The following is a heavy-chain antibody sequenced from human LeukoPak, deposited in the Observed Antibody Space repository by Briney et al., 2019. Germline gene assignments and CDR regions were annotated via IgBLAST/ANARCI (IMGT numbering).Heavy chain of an antibody. V-gene: IGHV4-59*08. Sequence: SETLSLTCTVSGGSISSYYWSWTRQPPGKGLEWIGYMYYSGSTNYNPSLKSRVTISVDTSKNQFSLKLSSVTAADTAVYYCSDGYGMDVWGQGTTVTVSS. CDR1: GGSISSYY. CDR2: MYYSGST. CDR3: SDGYGMDV. J-gene: IGHJ6*02.